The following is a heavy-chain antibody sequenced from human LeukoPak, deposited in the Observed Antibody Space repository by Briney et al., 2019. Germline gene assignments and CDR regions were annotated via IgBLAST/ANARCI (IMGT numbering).Heavy chain of an antibody. CDR1: GYSISSGYY. CDR3: ARDPDYSNYVPNWFDP. V-gene: IGHV4-38-2*02. CDR2: IYHSGST. J-gene: IGHJ5*02. Sequence: PSETLSLTCTVSGYSISSGYYWGWIRQPPGKGLGWIGSIYHSGSTYYNPSLKSRVTISVDTSKNQFSLKLSSVTAADTAVYYCARDPDYSNYVPNWFDPWGQGTLVTVSS. D-gene: IGHD4-11*01.